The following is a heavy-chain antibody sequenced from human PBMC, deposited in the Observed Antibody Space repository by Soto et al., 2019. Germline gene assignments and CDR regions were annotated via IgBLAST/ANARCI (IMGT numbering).Heavy chain of an antibody. D-gene: IGHD2-21*02. CDR2: IYNSGNT. Sequence: SETLSLTCAVSGGSISSGFYSWSWIRQPPGQGLEWIGYIYNSGNTYYNPSLMSRVTISVDRSQNHFSLKLTSVTAADTAVYYCARGSDGVWNWFDPWGHGTQVTVSS. V-gene: IGHV4-30-2*01. CDR3: ARGSDGVWNWFDP. CDR1: GGSISSGFYS. J-gene: IGHJ5*02.